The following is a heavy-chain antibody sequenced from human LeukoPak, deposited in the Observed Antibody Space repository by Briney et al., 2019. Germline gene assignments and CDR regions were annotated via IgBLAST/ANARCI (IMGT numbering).Heavy chain of an antibody. V-gene: IGHV3-23*01. D-gene: IGHD6-19*01. Sequence: GGSLRLSCAASGFTFSSYAMSWVRQAPGKGLEWVSAISGGGGSTYYADSVKGRFTISRDNSKNTLYLQMNSLRAEDTAVYYCAKVGRYSSGWYVRYFDYWGQGTLVTVSS. CDR3: AKVGRYSSGWYVRYFDY. CDR1: GFTFSSYA. J-gene: IGHJ4*02. CDR2: ISGGGGST.